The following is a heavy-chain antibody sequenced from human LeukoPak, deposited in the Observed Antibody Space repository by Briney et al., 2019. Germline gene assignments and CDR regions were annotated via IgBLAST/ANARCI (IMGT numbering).Heavy chain of an antibody. V-gene: IGHV5-51*01. J-gene: IGHJ4*02. CDR3: ARQRAVYLDRSGYADY. D-gene: IGHD3-22*01. CDR1: GYSFSAYW. CDR2: IDPDDSDI. Sequence: GESLKISCKTSGYSFSAYWIGWVRQMPGKGLEWMGIIDPDDSDIRYSPSFQGQVTLSVDKSMRTAYLQWNSLKASDSAMYYCARQRAVYLDRSGYADYWGQGTLVSVSS.